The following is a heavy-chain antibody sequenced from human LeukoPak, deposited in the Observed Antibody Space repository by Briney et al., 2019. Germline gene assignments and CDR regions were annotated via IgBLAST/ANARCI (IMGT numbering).Heavy chain of an antibody. D-gene: IGHD2-2*01. CDR3: AKDRSYCSSTSCPPEYFQH. CDR1: GFKFDNYA. Sequence: GGSLRLSCIASGFKFDNYAMHWIRQTPGKRPEGVSTLFGSGYVAYYRDSVKGRFTMSRDISKKTLYLQMNNLRDEDTAVYYCAKDRSYCSSTSCPPEYFQHWGQGTLVTVSS. J-gene: IGHJ1*01. CDR2: LFGSGYVA. V-gene: IGHV3-23*01.